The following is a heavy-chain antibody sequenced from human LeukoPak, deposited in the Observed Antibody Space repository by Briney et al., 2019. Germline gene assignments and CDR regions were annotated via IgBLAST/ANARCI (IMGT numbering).Heavy chain of an antibody. CDR3: AKDRSIAAGDDAFDI. CDR1: GFTFSSYR. J-gene: IGHJ3*02. V-gene: IGHV3-23*01. CDR2: ISGSGIST. Sequence: GGSLRLSCAASGFTFSSYRMSWVRQAPGKGLEWVSHISGSGISTYYADSVKGWFTISRDNSKNTLYLQMNSLRAEDTAVYYCAKDRSIAAGDDAFDIWGQGTMVTVSS. D-gene: IGHD6-13*01.